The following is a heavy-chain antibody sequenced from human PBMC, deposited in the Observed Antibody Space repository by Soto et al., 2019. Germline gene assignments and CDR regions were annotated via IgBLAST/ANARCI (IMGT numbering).Heavy chain of an antibody. CDR3: ASGIGVH. J-gene: IGHJ4*02. CDR2: ISRSATTI. CDR1: GFTFSDYE. V-gene: IGHV3-48*03. Sequence: GGSLRLSCAASGFTFSDYEMNWVRQAPGKGQEWVSYISRSATTIFYAASVRGRFTISRDNAKSSLYLQMNSLRVEDTGVYYCASGIGVHWGQGIMVTVSS. D-gene: IGHD1-20*01.